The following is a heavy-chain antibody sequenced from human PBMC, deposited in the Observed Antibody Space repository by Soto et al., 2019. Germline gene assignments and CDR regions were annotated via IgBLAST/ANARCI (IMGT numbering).Heavy chain of an antibody. D-gene: IGHD4-4*01. CDR2: IFYTGSA. V-gene: IGHV4-31*03. Sequence: SETLSLTCTVSGASIRTGGYYWSWIRQRPGKGLEWIAYIFYTGSAYYNPSLESRLSISIDRSKNQFSLELRSVSVADTAVYYCARDRKDYTEIWGKGT. J-gene: IGHJ4*02. CDR1: GASIRTGGYY. CDR3: ARDRKDYTEI.